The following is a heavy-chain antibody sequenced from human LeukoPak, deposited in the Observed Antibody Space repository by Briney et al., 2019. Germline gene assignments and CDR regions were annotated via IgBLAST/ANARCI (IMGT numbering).Heavy chain of an antibody. CDR2: INPSGGST. CDR3: ARDLLRFLEWLPTYYYYGMDV. D-gene: IGHD3-3*01. CDR1: GYTFTSYY. J-gene: IGHJ6*02. V-gene: IGHV1-46*01. Sequence: ASVKASCKASGYTFTSYYMHWVRQAPGQGLEWMGIINPSGGSTSYAQKFQGRVTMTRDTSTSTVYMELSSLRSEDTAVYYCARDLLRFLEWLPTYYYYGMDVWGQGTTVTVSS.